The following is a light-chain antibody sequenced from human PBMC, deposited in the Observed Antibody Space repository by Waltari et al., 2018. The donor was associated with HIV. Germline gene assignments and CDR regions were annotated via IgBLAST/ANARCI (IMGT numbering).Light chain of an antibody. J-gene: IGKJ4*01. CDR2: AAS. Sequence: DIQLTQSPSILSASVGGRVTITCRTSHGISSYLAWYQQKPGKAPKLLIYAASTVQSGVPSRFSGSGSGTEFTLTISSLQPEDFATYYCQQLESYTQISFGGGTKVGIK. CDR3: QQLESYTQIS. CDR1: HGISSY. V-gene: IGKV1-9*01.